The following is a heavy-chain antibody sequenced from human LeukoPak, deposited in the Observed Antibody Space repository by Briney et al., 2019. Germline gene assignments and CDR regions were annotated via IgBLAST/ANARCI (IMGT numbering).Heavy chain of an antibody. CDR3: ASSVGSTDY. CDR2: IIHSAST. CDR1: GQSLSKYH. Sequence: AETLSLTCAVYGQSLSKYHWTWLRQPPGKVLEWIGEIIHSASTTLTPSLKSRVTLSVDTSKRQFSLKLTSMTAADAAVYYCASSVGSTDYWGQGTLVTVSS. D-gene: IGHD1-26*01. V-gene: IGHV4-34*12. J-gene: IGHJ4*02.